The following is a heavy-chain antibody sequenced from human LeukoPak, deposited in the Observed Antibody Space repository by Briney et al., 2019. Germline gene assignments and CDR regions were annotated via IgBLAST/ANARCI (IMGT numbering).Heavy chain of an antibody. V-gene: IGHV4-34*01. CDR1: GGSFSGYY. CDR3: ARRRYSSGWSFDY. CDR2: INHSGST. Sequence: SETLSLTCAVYGGSFSGYYWSWIRQPPGKGLEWIGEINHSGSTNYNPSLKSRVTLSVDTSKNQFSLKLSSVTAADTAVYYCARRRYSSGWSFDYWGQGTLVTVSS. J-gene: IGHJ4*02. D-gene: IGHD6-19*01.